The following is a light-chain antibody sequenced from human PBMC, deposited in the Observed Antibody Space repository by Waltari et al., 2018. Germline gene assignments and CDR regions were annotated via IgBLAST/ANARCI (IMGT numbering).Light chain of an antibody. Sequence: DIQLTQSPSSLSASVGDRVTITCQASQDITNFLNWYQQKPGKAPKLLIYDASKLQTGVPSRFSGSGSGTDFTFIISSLQPEDVATYFCQQYDNLPPLSFGGGTKVDIK. CDR1: QDITNF. CDR2: DAS. V-gene: IGKV1-33*01. J-gene: IGKJ4*01. CDR3: QQYDNLPPLS.